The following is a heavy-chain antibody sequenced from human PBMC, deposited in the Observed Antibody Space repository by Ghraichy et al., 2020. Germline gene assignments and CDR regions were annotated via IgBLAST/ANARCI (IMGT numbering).Heavy chain of an antibody. CDR2: IYYSGST. J-gene: IGHJ4*02. V-gene: IGHV4-61*01. D-gene: IGHD6-13*01. Sequence: SETLSLTCTVSGGSVSSGSYYWSWIRQPPGKGLEWIGYIYYSGSTNYNPSLKSRVTISVDTSKNQFSLKLSSVTAADTAVYYCARDDPAAGIYWGQGTLVTVCS. CDR3: ARDDPAAGIY. CDR1: GGSVSSGSYY.